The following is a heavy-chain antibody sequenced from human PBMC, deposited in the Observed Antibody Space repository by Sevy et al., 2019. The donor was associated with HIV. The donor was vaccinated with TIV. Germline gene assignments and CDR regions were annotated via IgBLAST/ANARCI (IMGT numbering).Heavy chain of an antibody. CDR3: ARTRQSYYYGMDV. CDR2: ISAYNGNT. V-gene: IGHV1-18*01. J-gene: IGHJ6*02. Sequence: ASVKVSCKASGYTFTSYGISWVRQAPGQGLEWMGWISAYNGNTNYAQKLQGRVTMTTDTSTSTAYRELRSLRSDDTAVYYCARTRQSYYYGMDVWGQGTTVTVSS. CDR1: GYTFTSYG.